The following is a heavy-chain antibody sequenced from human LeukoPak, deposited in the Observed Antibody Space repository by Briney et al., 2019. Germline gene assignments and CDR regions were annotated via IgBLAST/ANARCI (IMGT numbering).Heavy chain of an antibody. D-gene: IGHD3-22*01. Sequence: SGGSLRLSCAASGFTFSSYAMSWVRQAPGKGPEWVSAISGSGGSTYYADSVKGRFTISRDNSKNTLYLQMNSLRAEDTAVYYCAKEQYYYDSSALGYNWFDPWGQGTLVTVSS. CDR1: GFTFSSYA. J-gene: IGHJ5*02. CDR3: AKEQYYYDSSALGYNWFDP. V-gene: IGHV3-23*01. CDR2: ISGSGGST.